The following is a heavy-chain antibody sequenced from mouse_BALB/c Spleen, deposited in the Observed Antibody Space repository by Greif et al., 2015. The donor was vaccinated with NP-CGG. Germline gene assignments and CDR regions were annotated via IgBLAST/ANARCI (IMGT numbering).Heavy chain of an antibody. CDR3: AKFSLFITTGSGKVDY. D-gene: IGHD1-1*01. CDR2: IDPANGNT. Sequence: EVQLQQSGAELVKPGASVKLSCTASGFNIKDTYMHWVKQRPEQGLEWIGRIDPANGNTKYDPKFQGKATITADTSSNTAYLQLSSLTSEDTAVYYCAKFSLFITTGSGKVDYWGQGTSVTVSS. CDR1: GFNIKDTY. V-gene: IGHV14-3*02. J-gene: IGHJ4*01.